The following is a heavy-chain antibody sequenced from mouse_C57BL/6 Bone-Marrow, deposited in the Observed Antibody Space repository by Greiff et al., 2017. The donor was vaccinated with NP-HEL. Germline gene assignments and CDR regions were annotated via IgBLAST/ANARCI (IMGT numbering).Heavy chain of an antibody. CDR2: ISDGGSYT. CDR3: AGGSDYYYGTAWFAY. V-gene: IGHV5-4*01. Sequence: DVHLVESGGGLVKPGGSLKLSCAASGFTFSSYAMSWVRQTPEKRLEWVATISDGGSYTYYPDNVKGRFTISRDNAKNNLYLQMSHLKSEDTAMYYCAGGSDYYYGTAWFAYWGQGTLVTVSA. D-gene: IGHD1-1*01. CDR1: GFTFSSYA. J-gene: IGHJ3*01.